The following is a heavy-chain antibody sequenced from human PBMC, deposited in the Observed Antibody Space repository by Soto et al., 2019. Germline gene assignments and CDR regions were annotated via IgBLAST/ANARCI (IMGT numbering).Heavy chain of an antibody. CDR2: IYPGDSDT. J-gene: IGHJ6*02. CDR1: GYSFGSYW. Sequence: GESLKISCQGSGYSFGSYWIGWVRQMPGKDLEWMGIIYPGDSDTRYSPSFQGQVTISADKSLRTAYLQWTSLKASDTALYYCARTRSFTLGFYYDGMDVCDQGTTVTVSS. CDR3: ARTRSFTLGFYYDGMDV. V-gene: IGHV5-51*01. D-gene: IGHD6-6*01.